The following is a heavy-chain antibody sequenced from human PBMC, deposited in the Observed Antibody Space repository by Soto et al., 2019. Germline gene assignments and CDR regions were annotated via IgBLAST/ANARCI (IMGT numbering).Heavy chain of an antibody. V-gene: IGHV1-69*13. CDR2: IIPIFGTA. CDR1: GYRFSVYG. CDR3: AAGGGLPRYY. D-gene: IGHD5-12*01. Sequence: SVKVSCKTSGYRFSVYGINWVRQAPGQGLEWMGGIIPIFGTANYAQKFQGRVTITADESTSTAYMELSSLRSEDTAVYYCAAGGGLPRYYWGQGTLVTVSS. J-gene: IGHJ4*02.